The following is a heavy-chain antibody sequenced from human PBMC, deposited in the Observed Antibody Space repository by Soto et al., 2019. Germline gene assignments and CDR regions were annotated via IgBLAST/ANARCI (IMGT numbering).Heavy chain of an antibody. CDR3: ARAGFAPGTPSDAFDI. Sequence: QVQLQESGPGLVKPSQTLSLTCTVSGGSISSGGYYWSWIRQHPGKGLERIGYIYYSGSTYYNPCLKSRVTIAVDTSKNQLSLKLSSVTAADTAVYYCARAGFAPGTPSDAFDIWGQGTMVTVSS. J-gene: IGHJ3*02. V-gene: IGHV4-31*03. CDR2: IYYSGST. D-gene: IGHD2-15*01. CDR1: GGSISSGGYY.